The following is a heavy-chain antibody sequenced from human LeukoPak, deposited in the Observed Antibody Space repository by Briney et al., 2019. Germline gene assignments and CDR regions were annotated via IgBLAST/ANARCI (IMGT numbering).Heavy chain of an antibody. CDR2: IYTTGST. CDR3: ARVGDYALKD. Sequence: SETLSLTCTVSGGSISDYYWSWVRQPAGKGLEWIGRIYTTGSTDYNPSLKSRVTMSVDTSKNQFSLKLSSVTAADTAVYYCARVGDYALKDWGQGTLVTVSS. V-gene: IGHV4-4*07. D-gene: IGHD3-16*01. CDR1: GGSISDYY. J-gene: IGHJ4*02.